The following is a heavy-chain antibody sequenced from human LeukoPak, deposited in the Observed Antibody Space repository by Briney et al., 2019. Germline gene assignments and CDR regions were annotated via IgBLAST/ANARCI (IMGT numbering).Heavy chain of an antibody. CDR2: IIPILAAA. CDR3: ARDQKSEGFDY. V-gene: IGHV1-69*16. Sequence: SVKVSCKASGGTFMRHSISWVRQAPGQGLEWMGGIIPILAAADYPQKYQGRVTITTDESTSTAYMELSSLRSEDTAVYYCARDQKSEGFDYWGQGTLVTVSS. CDR1: GGTFMRHS. J-gene: IGHJ4*02.